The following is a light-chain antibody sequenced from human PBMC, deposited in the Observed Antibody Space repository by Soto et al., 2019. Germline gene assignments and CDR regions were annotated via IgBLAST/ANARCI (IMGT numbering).Light chain of an antibody. Sequence: IQMTQSPSTLSPSVGDRVTITSRASQSISSWLAWYQQKPGKAPKLLIYDAPSLESGVPLRFSGSGSGTEFTLTISSMTPDDFATYYCQQYNTHWTFGQGTKVDIK. V-gene: IGKV1-5*01. CDR3: QQYNTHWT. CDR1: QSISSW. J-gene: IGKJ1*01. CDR2: DAP.